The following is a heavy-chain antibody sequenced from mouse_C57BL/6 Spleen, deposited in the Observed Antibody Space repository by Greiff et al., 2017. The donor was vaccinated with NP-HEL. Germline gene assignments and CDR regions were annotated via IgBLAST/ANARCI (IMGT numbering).Heavy chain of an antibody. Sequence: ESGPGLVKPSQSLSLTCSVTGYSITSGYYWNWIRQFPGNKLEWMGYISYDGSNNYNPSLKNRISITRDTSKNQFFLKLNSVTTEDTATYYCARDSDPAFAYWGQGTLVTVSA. J-gene: IGHJ3*01. V-gene: IGHV3-6*01. CDR1: GYSITSGYY. CDR3: ARDSDPAFAY. CDR2: ISYDGSN.